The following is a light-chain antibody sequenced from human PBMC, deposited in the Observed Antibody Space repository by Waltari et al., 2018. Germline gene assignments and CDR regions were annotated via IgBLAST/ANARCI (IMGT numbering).Light chain of an antibody. CDR2: DDS. CDR3: QVWDGSSDHYV. J-gene: IGLJ1*01. CDR1: NIESKH. V-gene: IGLV3-21*02. Sequence: SYVLTQPPSVSVAPGQTARITCGGNNIESKHVHWYQQKPGQAPVLVIYDDSDRPAGGPERCAGSNAGNVATLAIFGLEAGDEADDYCQVWDGSSDHYVFGSGTKVTVL.